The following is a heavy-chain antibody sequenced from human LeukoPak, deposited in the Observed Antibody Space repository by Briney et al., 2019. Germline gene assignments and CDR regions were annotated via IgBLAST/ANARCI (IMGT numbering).Heavy chain of an antibody. CDR3: ARGPVRGSSWLFGFDP. V-gene: IGHV4-34*01. CDR1: GGSFSGYY. CDR2: INHSGST. D-gene: IGHD6-13*01. J-gene: IGHJ5*02. Sequence: KPSETLSLTCAVYGGSFSGYYWSWIRQPPGKGLEWIGEINHSGSTNYNPSLKSRVTISVDTSKNQFSLKLSSVTAADTAIYYCARGPVRGSSWLFGFDPWGQGTLVTVSS.